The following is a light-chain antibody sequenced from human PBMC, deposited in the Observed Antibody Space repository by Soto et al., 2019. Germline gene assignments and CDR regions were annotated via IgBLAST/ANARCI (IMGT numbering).Light chain of an antibody. CDR2: AAS. J-gene: IGKJ5*01. CDR3: QQGYSYPVT. V-gene: IGKV1-12*01. CDR1: QGIDNW. Sequence: DIQMTQSPSSVSASVGDRVTITCRASQGIDNWLAWYQQKPGKAPKLLIYAASSLQSGVPSRFSGSGSGTDFTLTISSLQPEDFATDSCQQGYSYPVTFGQGTRLEIK.